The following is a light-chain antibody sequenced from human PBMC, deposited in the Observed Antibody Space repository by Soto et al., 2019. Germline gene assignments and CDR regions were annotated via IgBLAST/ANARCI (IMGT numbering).Light chain of an antibody. J-gene: IGKJ5*01. CDR1: QSVSSY. V-gene: IGKV3-11*01. CDR3: QQRSNWLSIT. Sequence: EIVLTQSPATLSLSPGERATLSCRASQSVSSYLAWYQQKPGQAPRLLIYDASNRATGIPARFSGSGSGTDFTLTISSLEPEDFAVYYCQQRSNWLSITFGQGTHWRLN. CDR2: DAS.